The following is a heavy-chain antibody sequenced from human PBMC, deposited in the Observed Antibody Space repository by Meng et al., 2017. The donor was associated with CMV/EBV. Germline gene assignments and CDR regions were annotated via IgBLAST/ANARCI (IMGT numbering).Heavy chain of an antibody. CDR2: MNPNSGNT. V-gene: IGHV1-8*01. D-gene: IGHD2-2*01. J-gene: IGHJ3*02. CDR1: GYTFTSYD. CDR3: ARVYQLLSAFDI. Sequence: ASVKVSCKASGYTFTSYDINWVRQATGQGLEWMGWMNPNSGNTGYAQKFQGRVTMTRNTSISTAYMELSSLRSEDTAVYYCARVYQLLSAFDIWGQGTMVTVSS.